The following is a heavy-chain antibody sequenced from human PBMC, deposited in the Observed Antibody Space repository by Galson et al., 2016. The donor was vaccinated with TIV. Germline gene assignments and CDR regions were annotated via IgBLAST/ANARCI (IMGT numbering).Heavy chain of an antibody. Sequence: SLRLSCAASGLSVSINYMTWVRQAPGKGLEWVSLISDGGNTYYPDSVKGRFTISRDNSKNTLYLQMNSLRVEDTAVYYCARDRVVVETYDYCYYGMDVWGQGTAVTVSS. CDR2: ISDGGNT. CDR1: GLSVSINY. J-gene: IGHJ6*02. D-gene: IGHD3-22*01. V-gene: IGHV3-66*02. CDR3: ARDRVVVETYDYCYYGMDV.